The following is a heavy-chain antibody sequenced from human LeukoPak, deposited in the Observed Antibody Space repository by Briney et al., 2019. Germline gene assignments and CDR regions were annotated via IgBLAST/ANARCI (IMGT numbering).Heavy chain of an antibody. CDR2: ISAYNGNT. CDR3: ARGYNGVYYYYYYYGMDV. V-gene: IGHV1-18*04. J-gene: IGHJ6*02. CDR1: GYTFTSYG. Sequence: ASVKVSCKASGYTFTSYGISWVRQAPGQGLEWMGWISAYNGNTNYAQKLQGRVTMTRDTSISTAYMELSRLRSDDTAVYYCARGYNGVYYYYYYYGMDVWGQGTTVTVSS. D-gene: IGHD2-8*01.